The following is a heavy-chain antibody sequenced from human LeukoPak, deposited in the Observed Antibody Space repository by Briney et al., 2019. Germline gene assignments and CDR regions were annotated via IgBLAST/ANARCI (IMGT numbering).Heavy chain of an antibody. CDR3: AREWDY. J-gene: IGHJ4*02. Sequence: GGSLRLSCAASGFIFDSYNMNWVRQAPGKGLEWVSHISSSSNTIYYADSVKGRFTISRDNSKNTLYLQMNSLRAEDTAVYYCAREWDYWGQGTLVTVSS. V-gene: IGHV3-48*01. CDR2: ISSSSNTI. CDR1: GFIFDSYN.